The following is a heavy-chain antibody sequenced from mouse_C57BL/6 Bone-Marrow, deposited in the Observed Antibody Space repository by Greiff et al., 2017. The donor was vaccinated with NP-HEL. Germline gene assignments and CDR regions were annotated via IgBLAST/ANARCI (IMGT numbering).Heavy chain of an antibody. J-gene: IGHJ2*01. CDR2: IYPRSGNT. CDR3: ARRALIYYYGSSSSD. Sequence: QVQLQQSGAELARPGASVKLSCKASGYTFTSYGISWVKQRTGQGLEWIGEIYPRSGNTYYNEKLKGKATLTADKSASTAYMALRSLTSEDSAVYFCARRALIYYYGSSSSDWGQGTTLTVSS. V-gene: IGHV1-81*01. D-gene: IGHD1-1*01. CDR1: GYTFTSYG.